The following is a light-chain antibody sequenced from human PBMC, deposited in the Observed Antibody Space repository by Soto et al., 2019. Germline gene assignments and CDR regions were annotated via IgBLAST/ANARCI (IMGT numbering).Light chain of an antibody. CDR3: QQYGGSPTT. CDR1: QSVSSS. J-gene: IGKJ1*01. V-gene: IGKV3-20*01. CDR2: GAS. Sequence: EIVLTQSPGTLSLSPGERATLSCRASQSVSSSLAWYQQKRGQAPRLLIHGASSRATGIPDRLSGSGSGTDFTLAIARLEPEDFAVYYCQQYGGSPTTFGQGTKVDIK.